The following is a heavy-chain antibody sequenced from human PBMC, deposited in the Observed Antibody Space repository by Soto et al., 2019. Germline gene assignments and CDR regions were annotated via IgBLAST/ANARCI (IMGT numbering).Heavy chain of an antibody. D-gene: IGHD3-10*01. J-gene: IGHJ3*02. CDR3: ARDLDKKRITMVRGVISDAFDI. CDR2: ISAYNGNT. V-gene: IGHV1-18*01. CDR1: GYTFTSYG. Sequence: QVQLVQSGAEVKKPGASVKVSCKASGYTFTSYGISWVRQAPGQGLEWMGWISAYNGNTNYAQKLQGRVTINTDTSTSTAYMELRSLRSDDTAVYYCARDLDKKRITMVRGVISDAFDIWGQGTMVTVSS.